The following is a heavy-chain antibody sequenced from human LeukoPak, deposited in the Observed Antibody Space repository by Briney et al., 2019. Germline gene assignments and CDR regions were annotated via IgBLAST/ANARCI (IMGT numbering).Heavy chain of an antibody. D-gene: IGHD5-24*01. J-gene: IGHJ4*02. CDR1: GGTFSSYA. CDR3: ARDRDGQDYLDY. V-gene: IGHV1-69*05. CDR2: IIPIFGTA. Sequence: SVKVSCKASGGTFSSYAISWVRQAPGQGLEWMGRIIPIFGTANYAQKFQGRVTITTDESTSTAYMELSSLRSEDTAVYYCARDRDGQDYLDYWGQGTLVTVSS.